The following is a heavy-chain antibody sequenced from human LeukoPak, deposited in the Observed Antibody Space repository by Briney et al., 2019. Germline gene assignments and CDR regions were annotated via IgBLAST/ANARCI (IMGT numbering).Heavy chain of an antibody. CDR1: GYTFTSYY. CDR2: ISAYNGNT. CDR3: ARVTPTMTSP. Sequence: ASVKVSCKASGYTFTSYYMHWVRQAPGQGLEWMGWISAYNGNTNYAQKLQGRVTMTTDTSTSTAYMELRSLRSDDTAVYYCARVTPTMTSPWGQGTLVTVSS. D-gene: IGHD3-22*01. J-gene: IGHJ5*02. V-gene: IGHV1-18*04.